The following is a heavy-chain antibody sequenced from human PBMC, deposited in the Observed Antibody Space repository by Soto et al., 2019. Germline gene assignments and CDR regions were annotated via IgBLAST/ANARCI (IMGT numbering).Heavy chain of an antibody. Sequence: EVQLVESGGGLVQPGGSLRLSCAASGFTVSSNYMSWVRQAPGKGLEWVSVIYSGGSTYYADSVKGRFTISRDNSKNTLNVQMNSLRAEDTAVYYCARDGYNYPLDYWGQGTLVTVSS. CDR1: GFTVSSNY. CDR3: ARDGYNYPLDY. CDR2: IYSGGST. V-gene: IGHV3-66*01. D-gene: IGHD5-12*01. J-gene: IGHJ4*02.